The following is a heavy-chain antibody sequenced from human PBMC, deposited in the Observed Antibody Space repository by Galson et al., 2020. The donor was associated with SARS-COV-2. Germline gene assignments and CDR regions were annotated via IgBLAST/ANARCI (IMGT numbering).Heavy chain of an antibody. Sequence: SETLSLTCAVSVGSTSTDNWCSWVRQPPAKGLEWIGEIYHSGTTNYNPSLKSRVTISVDKSKSQSSLNLKSVTAADTAVYFCSRPETGAQFDSWGQGTLVTVS. V-gene: IGHV4-4*02. CDR2: IYHSGTT. CDR3: SRPETGAQFDS. CDR1: VGSTSTDNW. J-gene: IGHJ4*02. D-gene: IGHD7-27*01.